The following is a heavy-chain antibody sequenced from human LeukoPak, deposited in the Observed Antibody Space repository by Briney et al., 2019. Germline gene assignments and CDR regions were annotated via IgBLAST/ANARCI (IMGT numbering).Heavy chain of an antibody. CDR3: ARDGEQWLLAFDI. CDR2: ISSSSSYI. D-gene: IGHD6-19*01. Sequence: PGGSLRLSCAASGFTFSSYSMNWVRQAPGKGLEWVSSISSSSSYIYYADSVKGRFTISRDNAKNSLYLQMNSLRAEDTAVYYCARDGEQWLLAFDIWGQGTMVTVSS. V-gene: IGHV3-21*01. J-gene: IGHJ3*02. CDR1: GFTFSSYS.